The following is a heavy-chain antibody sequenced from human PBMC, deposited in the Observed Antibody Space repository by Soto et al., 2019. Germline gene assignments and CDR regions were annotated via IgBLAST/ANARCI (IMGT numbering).Heavy chain of an antibody. CDR1: GAIFNTYA. CDR2: IIPMFGTP. Sequence: ASVKVSCKGFGAIFNTYAISWVRQAPGQGPEWLGGIIPMFGTPNYAQKFQGRVTMTRDTSTSTVYMELSSLRSEDTAVYYCARWGRVVTSLPHSPYGMDVWGQGTTVTVSS. D-gene: IGHD3-16*01. CDR3: ARWGRVVTSLPHSPYGMDV. V-gene: IGHV1-69*05. J-gene: IGHJ6*02.